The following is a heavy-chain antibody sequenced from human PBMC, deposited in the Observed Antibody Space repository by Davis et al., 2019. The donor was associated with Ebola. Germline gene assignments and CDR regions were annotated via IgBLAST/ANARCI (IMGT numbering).Heavy chain of an antibody. CDR3: ARAAADYYYYYYGMDV. CDR1: GFSLSNARMG. Sequence: SGPTLVKPTETLTLTCTVPGFSLSNARMGVSWIRQPPGKALECLAHIFSNDEKSYSTSLKSRLTISKDTSKSQVVLTMTNMDPVDTATYYCARAAADYYYYYYGMDVWGQGTTVTVSS. D-gene: IGHD6-13*01. J-gene: IGHJ6*02. CDR2: IFSNDEK. V-gene: IGHV2-26*01.